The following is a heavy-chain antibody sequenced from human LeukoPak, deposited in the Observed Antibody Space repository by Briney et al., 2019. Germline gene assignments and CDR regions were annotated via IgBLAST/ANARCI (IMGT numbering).Heavy chain of an antibody. D-gene: IGHD3-10*01. V-gene: IGHV3-30*02. J-gene: IGHJ4*02. Sequence: GGSLRLSCAASGFTFSSYGMHWVRQAPGKGLEWVAFIRYDGSNKYYADSVKGRFTISRDNSKNTLYLQMNSLRAEDTAVYYCAKDSSVYYGSGSEYYFDYWGQGTLVTVSS. CDR2: IRYDGSNK. CDR1: GFTFSSYG. CDR3: AKDSSVYYGSGSEYYFDY.